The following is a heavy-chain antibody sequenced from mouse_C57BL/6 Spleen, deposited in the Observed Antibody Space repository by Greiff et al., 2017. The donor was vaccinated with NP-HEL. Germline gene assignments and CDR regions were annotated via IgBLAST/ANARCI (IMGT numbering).Heavy chain of an antibody. D-gene: IGHD4-1*01. Sequence: VQLQQPGAELVKPGASVKMSCKASGYTFTSYWITWVKQRPGQGLEWIGDIYPGSGSTNYNEKFKSKATLTVDTSSSTAYMQLSSLASEDSAVYYCARRLGRDYAMDYWGQGTSVTVSS. CDR2: IYPGSGST. CDR1: GYTFTSYW. J-gene: IGHJ4*01. CDR3: ARRLGRDYAMDY. V-gene: IGHV1-55*01.